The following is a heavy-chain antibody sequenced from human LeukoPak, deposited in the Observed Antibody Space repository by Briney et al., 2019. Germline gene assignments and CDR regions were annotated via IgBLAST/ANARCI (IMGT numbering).Heavy chain of an antibody. CDR2: INPSRNT. CDR1: GGSISSGGYS. Sequence: SETLSLTCAVSGGSISSGGYSWNWIRQPPGKGLEWIGQINPSRNTNYNPSLKSRVTISVDTSKKQFSLKLSSVTAADTAVYYCARRYDFWSGYPPPLDYWGQGTLVTVSS. V-gene: IGHV4-30-2*01. J-gene: IGHJ4*02. D-gene: IGHD3-3*01. CDR3: ARRYDFWSGYPPPLDY.